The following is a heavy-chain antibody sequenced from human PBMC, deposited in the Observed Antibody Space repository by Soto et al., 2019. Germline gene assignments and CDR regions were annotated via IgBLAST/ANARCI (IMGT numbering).Heavy chain of an antibody. CDR2: ISNDGSAK. V-gene: IGHV3-30*18. Sequence: GGSLRLSCVAAGLTFNKYGIHWVRQAPGKGLEWVAAISNDGSAKYYGDSVKGRFTISRDNPKNTVYLQMNSLKSDDTALYSCANQERGSSFGCWGQGALVTVS. CDR1: GLTFNKYG. D-gene: IGHD3-16*01. CDR3: ANQERGSSFGC. J-gene: IGHJ4*03.